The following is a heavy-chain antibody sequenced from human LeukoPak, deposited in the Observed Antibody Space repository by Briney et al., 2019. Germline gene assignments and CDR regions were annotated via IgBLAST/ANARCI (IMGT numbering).Heavy chain of an antibody. D-gene: IGHD2-2*01. CDR2: ISSSSSYI. CDR3: ARDWCSSTSCYLDH. J-gene: IGHJ4*02. V-gene: IGHV3-21*01. CDR1: GFTFSSYS. Sequence: GGSLRLSCAASGFTFSSYSMNWVRQAPGKGLEWVSSISSSSSYIYYADSVKGRFTISRDNAKNSLYLQMNSLRAEDTAAYYCARDWCSSTSCYLDHWGQGTLVTVSS.